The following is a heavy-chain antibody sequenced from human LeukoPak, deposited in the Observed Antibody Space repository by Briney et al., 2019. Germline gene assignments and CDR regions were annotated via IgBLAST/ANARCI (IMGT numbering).Heavy chain of an antibody. D-gene: IGHD3-10*01. CDR2: IYYSGST. V-gene: IGHV4-39*01. CDR1: GGSISSNSYY. J-gene: IGHJ4*02. CDR3: ARQVMVRGVTPLYYFDY. Sequence: SETLSLTCAVSGGSISSNSYYWGWIRQPPGKGLEWIGSIYYSGSTYYNPSLKSRVTISVDTSKNQFSLKLSSVTAADTAVYYCARQVMVRGVTPLYYFDYWGQGTLVTVSS.